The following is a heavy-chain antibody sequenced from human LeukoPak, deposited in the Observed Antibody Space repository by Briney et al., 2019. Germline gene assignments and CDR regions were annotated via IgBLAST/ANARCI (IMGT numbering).Heavy chain of an antibody. J-gene: IGHJ4*02. CDR3: AKRVVEDYYDSSGYPAPYYFDY. V-gene: IGHV3-23*01. CDR2: IRGSGDRT. CDR1: GFTFSSYA. Sequence: GGSLRLSCAASGFTFSSYAMSWVRQAPGKGLEWVSAIRGSGDRTHYADSVKGRFTISRDNSKNTLYLQMNSLRAEDTAVYYCAKRVVEDYYDSSGYPAPYYFDYWGQGTLVTVSS. D-gene: IGHD3-22*01.